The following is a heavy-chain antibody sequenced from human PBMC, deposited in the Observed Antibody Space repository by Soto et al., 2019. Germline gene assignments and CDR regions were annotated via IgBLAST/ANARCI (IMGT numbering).Heavy chain of an antibody. CDR1: GFTFSNYW. D-gene: IGHD3-10*02. V-gene: IGHV3-7*01. Sequence: EVQLVESGGGVLQPGGFLRLSCAASGFTFSNYWMTWVRQAPGKGLEWVANIKEDASDKHYVDSVKSRFTISRDNAENSLYLQMTSLTAEAAAVYYWARDSPRVYVAAFDKYYGIDVWGHGSAVTASS. J-gene: IGHJ6*02. CDR2: IKEDASDK. CDR3: ARDSPRVYVAAFDKYYGIDV.